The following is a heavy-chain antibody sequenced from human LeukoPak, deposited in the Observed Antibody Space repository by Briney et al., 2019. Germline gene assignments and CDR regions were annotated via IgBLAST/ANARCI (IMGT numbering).Heavy chain of an antibody. J-gene: IGHJ4*02. D-gene: IGHD6-19*01. V-gene: IGHV4-59*01. CDR3: ARGGYASGWYLDY. CDR2: IYYTGST. CDR1: GGSISGYY. Sequence: SETLSLTCTVSGGSISGYYWNWIRQPPGKGLEWIGYIYYTGSTNYNPSLKSRVTISVDTSKNQFSLKLSPVTATDTAVYYCARGGYASGWYLDYWGQGTLVTVYS.